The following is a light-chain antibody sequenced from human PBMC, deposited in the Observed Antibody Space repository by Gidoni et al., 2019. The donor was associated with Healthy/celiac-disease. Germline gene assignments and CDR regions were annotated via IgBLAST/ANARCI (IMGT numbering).Light chain of an antibody. CDR1: QSVSSN. J-gene: IGKJ2*01. V-gene: IGKV3-15*01. CDR2: GAS. CDR3: QQYNNWPPEYT. Sequence: EIVMTQSPATLSVSPGERATISCSASQSVSSNLAWYQQKPGQAPRLLIYGASTRSTGIPARFSGSGSGTEFTLTISSLQSEDFAVYYCQQYNNWPPEYTFGQGTKLEIK.